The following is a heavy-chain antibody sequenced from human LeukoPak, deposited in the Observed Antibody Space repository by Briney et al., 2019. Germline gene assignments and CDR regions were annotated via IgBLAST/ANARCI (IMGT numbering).Heavy chain of an antibody. D-gene: IGHD6-13*01. V-gene: IGHV1-18*01. Sequence: ASVNVSCKASGYTFTSYGISWVRQAPGQGLEWMGWISAYNGNTNYAQKLQGRVTMTTDTSTSTAYMELRSLRSDDTAVYYCARVCGGYSSSWYVCPADDFDYWGQGTLVTVSS. CDR2: ISAYNGNT. CDR3: ARVCGGYSSSWYVCPADDFDY. J-gene: IGHJ4*02. CDR1: GYTFTSYG.